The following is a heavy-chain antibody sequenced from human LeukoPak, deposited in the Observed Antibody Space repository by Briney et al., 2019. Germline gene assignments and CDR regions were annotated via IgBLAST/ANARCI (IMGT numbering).Heavy chain of an antibody. D-gene: IGHD3-22*01. CDR2: ISGSGGST. CDR1: GFTFSSYA. Sequence: SGGSLRLSCAASGFTFSSYAMSWVRQAPGKGLEWVSAISGSGGSTYYADSVKGRFTISRDNSKNTLYVQLNSLRAEDTAVYYCTKRDSSGHYYFDYWGQGTLVTVSS. J-gene: IGHJ4*02. CDR3: TKRDSSGHYYFDY. V-gene: IGHV3-23*01.